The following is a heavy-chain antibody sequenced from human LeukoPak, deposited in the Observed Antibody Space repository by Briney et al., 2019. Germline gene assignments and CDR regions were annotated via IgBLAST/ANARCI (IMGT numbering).Heavy chain of an antibody. J-gene: IGHJ4*02. Sequence: ASVKVSCKASGYTFTSYGISWVRQAPGQGLEWMGWISAYNGNTNYAQKLQGRVTMTTDTSTSTAYMELSSLRSEDTAVYYCARASDDSSGYYYSIDYWGQGTLVTVSS. CDR1: GYTFTSYG. D-gene: IGHD3-22*01. CDR3: ARASDDSSGYYYSIDY. CDR2: ISAYNGNT. V-gene: IGHV1-18*01.